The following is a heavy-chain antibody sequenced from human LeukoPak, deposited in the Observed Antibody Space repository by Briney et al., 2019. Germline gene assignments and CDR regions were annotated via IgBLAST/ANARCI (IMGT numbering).Heavy chain of an antibody. J-gene: IGHJ3*02. Sequence: GASVKVCCKASGYTFTSHGISWVRQAPGQGLEWMGWMNPNSGNTGYAQKFQGRVTITRNTSISTAYMELSSLRSEDTAVYYCARISSRGITIFGVVNRKRRDAFDIWGQGTMVTVSS. CDR1: GYTFTSHG. D-gene: IGHD3-3*01. V-gene: IGHV1-8*03. CDR3: ARISSRGITIFGVVNRKRRDAFDI. CDR2: MNPNSGNT.